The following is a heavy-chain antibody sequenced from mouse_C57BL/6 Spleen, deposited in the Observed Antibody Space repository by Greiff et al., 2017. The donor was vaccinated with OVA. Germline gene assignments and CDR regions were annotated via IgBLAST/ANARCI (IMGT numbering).Heavy chain of an antibody. V-gene: IGHV5-15*01. CDR2: ISNLAYSI. CDR1: GFTFSDYG. J-gene: IGHJ3*01. D-gene: IGHD2-2*01. Sequence: EVKLMESGGGLVQPGGSLKLSCAASGFTFSDYGMAWVRQAPRKGPEWVAFISNLAYSIYYADTVTGRFTISRENAKNTLYLEMSSLRSEDTAMYYCARHGYHGGFAYWGQGTLVTVSA. CDR3: ARHGYHGGFAY.